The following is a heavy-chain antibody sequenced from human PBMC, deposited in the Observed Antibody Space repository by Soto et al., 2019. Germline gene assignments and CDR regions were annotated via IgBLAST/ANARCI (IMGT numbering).Heavy chain of an antibody. CDR1: GFTFSSYA. J-gene: IGHJ6*02. V-gene: IGHV3-23*01. CDR2: ISGSATST. D-gene: IGHD3-16*01. Sequence: EVLLLESGGGLVQPGGSLRLSCAASGFTFSSYAMSWVRKAPGKGLEWVSLISGSATSTYYADSVEGRFTISRDNSKNTMYLQMDSLRAEDTALYYCAREGERATGSMDVWGQGTTVTVSS. CDR3: AREGERATGSMDV.